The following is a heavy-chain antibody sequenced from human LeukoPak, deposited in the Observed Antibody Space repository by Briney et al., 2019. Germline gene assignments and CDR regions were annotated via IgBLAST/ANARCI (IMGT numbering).Heavy chain of an antibody. CDR1: GGLISRIEYY. V-gene: IGHV4-30-4*01. J-gene: IGHJ3*02. D-gene: IGHD1-26*01. Sequence: SQTLSLTCTVSGGLISRIEYYWSWIRQSPVKGLEWLGHVYHTGTTVYSPRLNNRLTVSVDTSKNQFSLKQSSVTAADTAVYYCARSYSGSLYDAFDIWGQGTMVAVSS. CDR2: VYHTGTT. CDR3: ARSYSGSLYDAFDI.